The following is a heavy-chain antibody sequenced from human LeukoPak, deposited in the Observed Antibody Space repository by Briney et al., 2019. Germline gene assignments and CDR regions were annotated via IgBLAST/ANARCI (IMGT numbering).Heavy chain of an antibody. V-gene: IGHV4-4*07. CDR1: GGSVSSYY. D-gene: IGHD6-13*01. Sequence: SETLSLTCTVSGGSVSSYYWSWIRQPAGKGLEWIGRIYTSGSTNYNPSLKSRVTMSVDTSKNQFSLKLSSVTAADTAVYYCATSGYSSSCPDYWGQGTLVTVSS. J-gene: IGHJ4*02. CDR3: ATSGYSSSCPDY. CDR2: IYTSGST.